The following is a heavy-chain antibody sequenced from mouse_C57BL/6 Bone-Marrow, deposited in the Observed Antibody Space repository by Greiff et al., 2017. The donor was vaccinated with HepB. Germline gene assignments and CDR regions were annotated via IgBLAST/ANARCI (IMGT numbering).Heavy chain of an antibody. J-gene: IGHJ1*03. CDR2: IRSKSSNYAT. CDR3: VGHYDYDGYFDV. CDR1: GFTFNTYA. V-gene: IGHV10-3*01. D-gene: IGHD2-4*01. Sequence: EVQRVESGGGLVQPKGSLKLSCAASGFTFNTYAMHWVRQAPGKGLEWVARIRSKSSNYATYYADSVKDRFTISRDDSQSMLYLQMNNLKTEDTAMYYCVGHYDYDGYFDVWGTGTTVTVSS.